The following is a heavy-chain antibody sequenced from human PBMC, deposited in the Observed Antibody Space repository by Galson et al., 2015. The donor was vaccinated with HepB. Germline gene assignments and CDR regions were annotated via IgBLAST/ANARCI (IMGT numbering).Heavy chain of an antibody. CDR3: VRDRPTEYYYDSYGYAYYFDY. CDR2: IWFDGSNK. J-gene: IGHJ4*02. V-gene: IGHV3-30*02. Sequence: SLRLSCATSGFTFSGYGMHWVRQAPGKGLEWVAFIWFDGSNKYYADSVKGRFSISRDNSKNTLYLQMNSLRAEDTAVYYCVRDRPTEYYYDSYGYAYYFDYWGQGTLVTVSS. D-gene: IGHD3-22*01. CDR1: GFTFSGYG.